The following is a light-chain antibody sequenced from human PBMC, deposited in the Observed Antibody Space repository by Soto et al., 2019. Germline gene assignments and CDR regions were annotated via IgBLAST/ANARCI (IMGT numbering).Light chain of an antibody. CDR3: QQRSNWPPT. CDR1: QSVSSSY. J-gene: IGKJ1*01. V-gene: IGKV3D-20*02. CDR2: GPS. Sequence: EFVLTQSPGTLSLSPGERATLSCRASQSVSSSYIAWYQQKPGQAPRLLIYGPSSRATGIPARFSGSGSGTDFTLTISSLEPEDFAVYYCQQRSNWPPTFGQGTKVDIK.